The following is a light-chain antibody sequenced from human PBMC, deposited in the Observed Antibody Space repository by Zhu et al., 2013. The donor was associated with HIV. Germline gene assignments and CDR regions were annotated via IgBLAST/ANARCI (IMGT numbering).Light chain of an antibody. CDR1: RNIRSN. V-gene: IGKV3-20*01. J-gene: IGKJ1*01. Sequence: EIVMTQSPATLSVSLGERATLSCRASRNIRSNVAWYQQKPGLPPRLLIYGASSRATGIPDRFSGSGSGTDFTLTISRLEPEDFAVYYCQQYGSSSWTFGQGTKVEIK. CDR2: GAS. CDR3: QQYGSSSWT.